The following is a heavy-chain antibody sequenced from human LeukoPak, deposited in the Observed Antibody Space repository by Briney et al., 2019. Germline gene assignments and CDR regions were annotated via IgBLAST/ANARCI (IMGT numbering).Heavy chain of an antibody. CDR1: GFTFGSYA. Sequence: GGSLRLSCAASGFTFGSYAMHWVRQAPGKGLEWVAVISYDGSNKYYADSVKGRFTISRVNSKITLYLQMNGLRAEARAVFCCARETGLRGYWGMDGWGQGTTVTVSS. D-gene: IGHD2-15*01. J-gene: IGHJ6*02. V-gene: IGHV3-30-3*01. CDR2: ISYDGSNK. CDR3: ARETGLRGYWGMDG.